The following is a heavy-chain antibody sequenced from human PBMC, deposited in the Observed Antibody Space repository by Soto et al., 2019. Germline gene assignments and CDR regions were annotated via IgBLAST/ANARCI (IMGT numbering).Heavy chain of an antibody. D-gene: IGHD6-19*01. V-gene: IGHV3-30-3*01. Sequence: QVQLVESGGGVVQPGRSLRLSCAASGFTFSSYAMHWVRQAPGKGLEWVAVISHDRSNKYYADSVKGRFTISRDNSKNTLYLQMNSLRAEDTAVYYCASRSSGWYALPYYGYGMDVWGQGTTVTVSS. CDR1: GFTFSSYA. CDR3: ASRSSGWYALPYYGYGMDV. CDR2: ISHDRSNK. J-gene: IGHJ6*02.